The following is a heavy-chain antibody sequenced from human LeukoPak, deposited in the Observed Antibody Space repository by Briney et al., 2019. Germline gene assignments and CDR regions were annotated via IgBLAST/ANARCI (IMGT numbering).Heavy chain of an antibody. CDR1: GITFSRFW. CDR3: AKLVNY. CDR2: INQDGSEK. Sequence: GGSLRLSCAASGITFSRFWMSWVRQAPGKGLQWVANINQDGSEKHYVDSVKGRFTISRDNAENSLYLQMNSLRAEDTAVYYCAKLVNYWGQGLLVTVSS. V-gene: IGHV3-7*03. D-gene: IGHD2-8*02. J-gene: IGHJ4*02.